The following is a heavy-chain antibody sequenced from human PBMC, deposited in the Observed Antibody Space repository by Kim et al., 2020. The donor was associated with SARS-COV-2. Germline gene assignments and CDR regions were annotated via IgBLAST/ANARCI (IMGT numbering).Heavy chain of an antibody. J-gene: IGHJ4*02. D-gene: IGHD6-13*01. Sequence: YYADSVKCRFTISRDNAKNSLYLQMNSLRAEDTAVYYCARGSIAAAGEDYWGQGTLVTVSS. CDR3: ARGSIAAAGEDY. V-gene: IGHV3-21*01.